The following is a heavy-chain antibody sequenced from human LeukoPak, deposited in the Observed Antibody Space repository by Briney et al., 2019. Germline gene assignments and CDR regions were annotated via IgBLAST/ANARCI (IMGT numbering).Heavy chain of an antibody. CDR2: IKQDGSAK. J-gene: IGHJ4*02. CDR1: GFTFSDYW. CDR3: ARRYFDS. Sequence: PGESLRLSCAASGFTFSDYWMHWVRQAPGKGLEWVANIKQDGSAKYYVDSVKGRFTISRDNAKNSLYLQMNSLRAEDTAVYYCARRYFDSWGQGTLVTVSS. V-gene: IGHV3-7*03.